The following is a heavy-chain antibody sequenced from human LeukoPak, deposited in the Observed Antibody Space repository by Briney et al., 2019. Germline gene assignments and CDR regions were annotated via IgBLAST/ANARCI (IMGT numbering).Heavy chain of an antibody. J-gene: IGHJ3*02. Sequence: SETLSLTCTVSGGSISSYYWSWIRQPPGKGLEWIGYIYYSGSTNYNPSLKSRVTISVDTSKNQFSLKLSSVTAADTAVYYCARAAGTRRRAFDIWGQGTMVTVSS. CDR3: ARAAGTRRRAFDI. CDR2: IYYSGST. V-gene: IGHV4-59*12. CDR1: GGSISSYY. D-gene: IGHD6-13*01.